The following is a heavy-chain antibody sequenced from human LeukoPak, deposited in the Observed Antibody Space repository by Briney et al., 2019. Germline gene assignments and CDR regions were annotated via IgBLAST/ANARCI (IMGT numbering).Heavy chain of an antibody. CDR2: IYYSGST. CDR3: ARGSSLLPFDY. J-gene: IGHJ4*02. V-gene: IGHV4-59*01. Sequence: SETLSLTCTVSGGSISSYYWSWIRQPPGKGLEWIGYIYYSGSTNYNPPLKSRVTISVDTSKNQFSLKLSSVTAADTAVYYCARGSSLLPFDYWGQGTLVTVSS. D-gene: IGHD6-6*01. CDR1: GGSISSYY.